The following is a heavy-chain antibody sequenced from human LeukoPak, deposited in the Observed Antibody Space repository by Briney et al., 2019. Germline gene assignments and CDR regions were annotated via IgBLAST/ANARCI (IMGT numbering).Heavy chain of an antibody. J-gene: IGHJ4*02. CDR1: GFTFSSYA. CDR3: ARVIGVVRADYYFDY. Sequence: PGGSLRLSCAASGFTFSSYAMSWVRQAPGKGLEWVSAISGSGGSTYYADSVKGRFTISRDNSKNTVYPQMNSLRAEDTAVYYCARVIGVVRADYYFDYWGQGTLVAVSS. CDR2: ISGSGGST. V-gene: IGHV3-23*01. D-gene: IGHD3-10*01.